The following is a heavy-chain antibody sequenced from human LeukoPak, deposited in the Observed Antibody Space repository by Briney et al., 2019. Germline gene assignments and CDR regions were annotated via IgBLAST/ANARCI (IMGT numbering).Heavy chain of an antibody. D-gene: IGHD1-26*01. Sequence: NPSEPLTLTCSVLGGGISNSYWRGVPQPAGKALEWIGRFYTAGSTHYNPPLYSPVTLSVDTSKRQFSLWLGSVTAAHTPLSFRERIGGSYPYLDSWGQGTLVTVSS. CDR3: ERIGGSYPYLDS. CDR1: GGGISNSY. J-gene: IGHJ4*02. CDR2: FYTAGST. V-gene: IGHV4-4*07.